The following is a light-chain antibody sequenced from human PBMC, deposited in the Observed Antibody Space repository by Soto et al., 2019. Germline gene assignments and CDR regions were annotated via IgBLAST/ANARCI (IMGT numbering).Light chain of an antibody. Sequence: ENVLTQSPGTLSLSPGERATLSCRAGRSFASSYLGWYQQKPGQAPRLLLYAASKRATGIPDRFSGSGSGTEFTLTIISLQSEDSAVYYCQQYNDWPLTFGGGTKVDIK. CDR1: RSFASSY. CDR3: QQYNDWPLT. V-gene: IGKV3-20*01. CDR2: AAS. J-gene: IGKJ4*01.